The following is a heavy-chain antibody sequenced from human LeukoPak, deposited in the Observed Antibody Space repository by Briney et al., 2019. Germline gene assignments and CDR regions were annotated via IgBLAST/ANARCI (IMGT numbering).Heavy chain of an antibody. CDR1: GGSISSGNYY. CDR2: IYISGST. D-gene: IGHD3-10*01. CDR3: ARGGYYGSGNDFRFDP. V-gene: IGHV4-61*10. J-gene: IGHJ5*02. Sequence: KPSETLSLTCTVSGGSISSGNYYWSWIRQPAGKGLEWIGHIYISGSTNYNPSPMSRVTISLDTSKNQFSLKLNSVTAADTAVYYCARGGYYGSGNDFRFDPWGQGTLVTVSS.